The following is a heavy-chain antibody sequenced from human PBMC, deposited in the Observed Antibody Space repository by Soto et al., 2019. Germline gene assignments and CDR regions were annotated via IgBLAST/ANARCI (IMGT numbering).Heavy chain of an antibody. CDR1: GGSISSYY. V-gene: IGHV4-59*01. J-gene: IGHJ6*02. D-gene: IGHD3-16*01. CDR3: ARAAPVTYRYYYYGMDV. CDR2: IYYSGST. Sequence: SETLSLTCTVSGGSISSYYWSWIRQPPGKGLEWIGYIYYSGSTNYNPSLQSRVTISVDTSKNQFSLKLSSVTSADTAVYYCARAAPVTYRYYYYGMDVWGQGTTVTVSS.